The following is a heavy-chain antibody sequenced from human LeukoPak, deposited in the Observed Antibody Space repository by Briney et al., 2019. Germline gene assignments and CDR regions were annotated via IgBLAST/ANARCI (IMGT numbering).Heavy chain of an antibody. J-gene: IGHJ4*02. Sequence: ASVKVSCKASGYTFTGYYMHWVRQAPGQGLEWMGWINPNSGGTNYAQKFQGRVTMTRDTSISTAYMELSRLRSDDTAVHYCARDPYYYDSSGTFDYWGQGTLVTVSS. CDR3: ARDPYYYDSSGTFDY. D-gene: IGHD3-22*01. V-gene: IGHV1-2*02. CDR2: INPNSGGT. CDR1: GYTFTGYY.